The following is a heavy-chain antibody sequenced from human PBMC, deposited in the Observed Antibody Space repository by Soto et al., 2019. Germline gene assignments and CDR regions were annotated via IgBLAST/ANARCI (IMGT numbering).Heavy chain of an antibody. D-gene: IGHD5-18*01. CDR3: ATETGYSYGLSRIFNYYYGMDV. J-gene: IGHJ6*02. CDR1: GFTCSSYA. CDR2: ISYDGSNK. Sequence: PGGSLRLSCAASGFTCSSYAMHWVRQAPGKGLEWVAVISYDGSNKYYADSVKGRFTISRDNSKNTLYLQMNSLRAEDTAVYYCATETGYSYGLSRIFNYYYGMDVWGQGTTVTVSS. V-gene: IGHV3-30-3*01.